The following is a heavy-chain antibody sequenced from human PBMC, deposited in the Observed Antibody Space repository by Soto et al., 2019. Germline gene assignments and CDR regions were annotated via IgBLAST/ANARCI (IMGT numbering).Heavy chain of an antibody. J-gene: IGHJ4*02. D-gene: IGHD7-27*01. V-gene: IGHV3-13*01. CDR3: ARGYLGSFDY. Sequence: EVQLVESGGGLVQPGGSLRLSCAASGFTFSSYAVHWVRQPTGKGLEWVSVIGSAGDTYYPGSVKGRFTISRENDKNSLYLQMNSLRAEDTAVYYCARGYLGSFDYWGQGTLVTVSS. CDR1: GFTFSSYA. CDR2: IGSAGDT.